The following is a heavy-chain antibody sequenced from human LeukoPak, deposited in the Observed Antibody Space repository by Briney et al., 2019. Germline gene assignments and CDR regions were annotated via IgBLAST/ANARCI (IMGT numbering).Heavy chain of an antibody. Sequence: SETLSFTCAVYGGSFSGYYWSWIRQPPGKGLEWIGEINHSGSTNYNPSLKSRVTISVDTSKNQFSLKLSSVTAADTAVYYCARGGAVVINRYFQHWGQGTLVTVSS. J-gene: IGHJ1*01. V-gene: IGHV4-34*01. CDR1: GGSFSGYY. CDR3: ARGGAVVINRYFQH. D-gene: IGHD3-22*01. CDR2: INHSGST.